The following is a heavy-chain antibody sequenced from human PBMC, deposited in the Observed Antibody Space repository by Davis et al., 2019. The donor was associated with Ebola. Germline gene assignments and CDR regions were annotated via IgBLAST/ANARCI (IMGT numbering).Heavy chain of an antibody. D-gene: IGHD2-2*02. J-gene: IGHJ6*02. CDR3: ARDREDIVLVPADIVYTAEYYYGMDV. CDR2: ISPYIGNT. V-gene: IGHV1-18*01. CDR1: GYTFTSYG. Sequence: AASVKVSCKASGYTFTSYGIRWLRHAPGQGLEWMGWISPYIGNTYYAQTLQGRFTMTTDTSTSTAYMELRSLRSDDTAVYYCARDREDIVLVPADIVYTAEYYYGMDVWGQGTTVTVSS.